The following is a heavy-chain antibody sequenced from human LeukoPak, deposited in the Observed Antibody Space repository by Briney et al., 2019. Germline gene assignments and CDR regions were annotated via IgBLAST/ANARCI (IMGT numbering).Heavy chain of an antibody. V-gene: IGHV3-74*01. J-gene: IGHJ4*01. CDR2: IFTDGSTT. CDR1: EFNFFSYG. Sequence: GGSLRLSCVASEFNFFSYGMQWVRQAPGKGLVWVSRIFTDGSTTSYADSVKGRFTISRDNAKNTLYLQMNSLRAEDTAVYYCARELPREVTLDYWGRGTLVTVS. D-gene: IGHD2-21*02. CDR3: ARELPREVTLDY.